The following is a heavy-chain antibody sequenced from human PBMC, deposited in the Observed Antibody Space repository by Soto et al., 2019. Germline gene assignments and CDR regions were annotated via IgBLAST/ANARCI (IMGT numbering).Heavy chain of an antibody. D-gene: IGHD7-27*01. CDR3: GRAARTVGPGVFDF. Sequence: PGGSLRLSCAASGFTFSYYGMNWVREAPGKGLEWVSSISTGSSYIYYADSIKGRFTISRDNAKNSLFLEMNSLRVEDTAVHYCGRAARTVGPGVFDFWGQGSMVTVSS. J-gene: IGHJ4*02. CDR1: GFTFSYYG. CDR2: ISTGSSYI. V-gene: IGHV3-21*01.